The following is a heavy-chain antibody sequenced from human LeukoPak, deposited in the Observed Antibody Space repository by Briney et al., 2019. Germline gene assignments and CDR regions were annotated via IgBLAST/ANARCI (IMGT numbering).Heavy chain of an antibody. J-gene: IGHJ4*02. CDR3: ARGQVGYCSGASCYSDY. V-gene: IGHV4-59*01. CDR2: ISYSGST. Sequence: PSETLSLTCTVSIDSISRYSWSWIRQPPGKGLEWIGYISYSGSTNYNPSLKSRVTISVDTSKNQFSLKLRSVTAADTAVYYCARGQVGYCSGASCYSDYWGQGTLVTVSS. CDR1: IDSISRYS. D-gene: IGHD2-15*01.